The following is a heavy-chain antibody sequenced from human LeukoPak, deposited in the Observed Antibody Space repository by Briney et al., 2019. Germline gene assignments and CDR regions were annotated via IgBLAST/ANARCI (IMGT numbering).Heavy chain of an antibody. CDR2: IYNSGST. CDR3: YCVIMVCAWVPDDAFDI. V-gene: IGHV4-59*08. Sequence: PSETLSLTCPVSGDSMSSFCCRWHRQPPGKGLEWIGYIYNSGSTNYNPSLKSRVTISVDTSKNHCSLKLSPVSAADTAVDVCYCVIMVCAWVPDDAFDIWGQGTMVTVSS. CDR1: GDSMSSFC. D-gene: IGHD2-8*01. J-gene: IGHJ3*02.